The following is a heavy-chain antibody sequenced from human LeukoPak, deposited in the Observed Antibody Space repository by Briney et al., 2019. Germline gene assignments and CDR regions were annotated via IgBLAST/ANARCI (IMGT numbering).Heavy chain of an antibody. J-gene: IGHJ4*02. D-gene: IGHD3-16*01. CDR1: GFTFSSYA. V-gene: IGHV3-23*01. Sequence: GGSLRLSCVASGFTFSSYAISWVRQAPGKGLEWVSAVSGSGGSTYYADSVKGRFTSPRDTSKHTLYLQMNSLRAEDAGVYFCAKVGLRYFFDYPGEGTLVTVSS. CDR2: VSGSGGST. CDR3: AKVGLRYFFDY.